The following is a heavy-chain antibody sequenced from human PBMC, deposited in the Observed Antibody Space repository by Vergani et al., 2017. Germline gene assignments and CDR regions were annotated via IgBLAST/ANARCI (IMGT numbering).Heavy chain of an antibody. D-gene: IGHD3-10*01. CDR3: ARYGEITMVRGVTYGMDV. Sequence: QVQLVQSGAEVKKPGASVKVSCKASGYTFTGYYMHWVRQAPGQGLEWMGWINPNSGGTNYAQKFQGRVTMTRDTSISTAYMELSRLRSDDTAVYYCARYGEITMVRGVTYGMDVWGQGTTVTVSS. CDR1: GYTFTGYY. CDR2: INPNSGGT. J-gene: IGHJ6*02. V-gene: IGHV1-2*02.